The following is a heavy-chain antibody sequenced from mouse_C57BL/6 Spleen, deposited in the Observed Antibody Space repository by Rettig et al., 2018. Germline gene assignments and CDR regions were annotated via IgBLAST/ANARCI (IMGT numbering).Heavy chain of an antibody. CDR3: ARNYYGSSYWYFDV. V-gene: IGHV2-2*01. D-gene: IGHD1-1*01. CDR2: IWSGGST. J-gene: IGHJ1*03. Sequence: PGKGLEWLGVIWSGGSTDYNAAFISRLSISKDNSKSQVFFKMNSLQADDTAIYYCARNYYGSSYWYFDVWGTGTTVTVSS.